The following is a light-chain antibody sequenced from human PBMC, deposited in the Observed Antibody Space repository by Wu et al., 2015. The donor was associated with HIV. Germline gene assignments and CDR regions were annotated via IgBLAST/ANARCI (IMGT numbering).Light chain of an antibody. CDR1: RSVSRS. Sequence: EIVLTQSPGTLSLSPGERATLSCRASRSVSRSLAWYQQNPVQAPRLLIYDASNRAAGIPDRFSGSGSGTDFTLTISSLEPEDFAVYYCQQYTTWPLSFGGGTRVEI. J-gene: IGKJ4*01. CDR2: DAS. CDR3: QQYTTWPLS. V-gene: IGKV3-11*01.